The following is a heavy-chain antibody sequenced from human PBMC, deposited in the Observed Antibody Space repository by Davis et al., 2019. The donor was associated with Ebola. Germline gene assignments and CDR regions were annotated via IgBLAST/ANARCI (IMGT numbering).Heavy chain of an antibody. CDR2: IGPSGNSF. D-gene: IGHD3-16*01. CDR3: ARDPGWGAIDY. V-gene: IGHV3-11*04. J-gene: IGHJ4*02. Sequence: PGGSLRLSCEVSGFTFSDYYMSWIRQAPGKGLEWIAYIGPSGNSFYCADSVKGRFTISRDNAKNSLYLQMNSLRAEDTGVYYCARDPGWGAIDYWGQGTLVTVSS. CDR1: GFTFSDYY.